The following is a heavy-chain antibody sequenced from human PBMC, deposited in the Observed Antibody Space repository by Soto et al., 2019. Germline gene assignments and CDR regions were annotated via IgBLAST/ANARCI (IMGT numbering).Heavy chain of an antibody. CDR3: ARSIAARLNWFDS. J-gene: IGHJ5*01. V-gene: IGHV3-33*01. CDR2: IWYDGSNK. Sequence: PGGSLRLSCAASRFIFSSYGFHWVRQSPGKGLEWVAVIWYDGSNKDYADSVKGRFTISRDNSINTLYLQMNSLRAEDTAVYYCARSIAARLNWFDSSSQGTLVTVSS. CDR1: RFIFSSYG. D-gene: IGHD6-6*01.